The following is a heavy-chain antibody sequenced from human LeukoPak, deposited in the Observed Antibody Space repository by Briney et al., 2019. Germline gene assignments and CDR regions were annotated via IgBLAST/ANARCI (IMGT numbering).Heavy chain of an antibody. CDR1: GYTFTGYY. J-gene: IGHJ5*02. D-gene: IGHD4-11*01. CDR2: INPNSGGT. CDR3: ARDFDDSNYVFWFDP. V-gene: IGHV1-2*02. Sequence: ASVKVSCKASGYTFTGYYMHWARQAAGHELEWMGWINPNSGGTNYAQKFNGRVTMTRDTSISPAYMELSRLRSDDTAVYYCARDFDDSNYVFWFDPWGQGTLVTVSS.